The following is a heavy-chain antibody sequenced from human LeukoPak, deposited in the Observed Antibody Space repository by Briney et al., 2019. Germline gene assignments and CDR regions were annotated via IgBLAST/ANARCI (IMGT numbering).Heavy chain of an antibody. D-gene: IGHD3-10*01. Sequence: PSQTLSLTCTVSGTSISSGGYFWSWIRQLPGKGLEWVGYIYYSGSTYYNPSLKSRVTISVDTSTNQFSLKLSSVTAADTAVYYCARSISTMLRIPLDCWGQGTLVTVSS. V-gene: IGHV4-31*03. CDR2: IYYSGST. J-gene: IGHJ4*02. CDR1: GTSISSGGYF. CDR3: ARSISTMLRIPLDC.